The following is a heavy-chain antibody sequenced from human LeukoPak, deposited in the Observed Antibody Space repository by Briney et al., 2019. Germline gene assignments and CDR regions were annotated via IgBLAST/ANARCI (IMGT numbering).Heavy chain of an antibody. CDR3: ARHYSDYVWGSYGIDY. CDR2: IYPGDSDT. CDR1: GYSFTSYW. Sequence: GESLKISCKGSGYSFTSYWIGWVRQMRGKGLEWMGIIYPGDSDTRYSPSLQGQATISADKSISTAYLQWSSLKASDTAMYYCARHYSDYVWGSYGIDYWGQGTLVTVSS. D-gene: IGHD3-16*01. V-gene: IGHV5-51*01. J-gene: IGHJ4*02.